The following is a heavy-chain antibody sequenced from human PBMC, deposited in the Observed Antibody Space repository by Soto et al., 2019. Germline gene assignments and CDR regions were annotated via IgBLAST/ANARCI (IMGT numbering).Heavy chain of an antibody. Sequence: SETLSLTCTVSCGSISSSSYYRGWIRQPPGKSLEWIGSIYYSGSTYYTPSLKSRVTISVDTSKNQFSLKLSSVTAADTAVYYCARQAKVDWNYSRASYYYGMDVWGQGTTVTVSS. CDR2: IYYSGST. CDR3: ARQAKVDWNYSRASYYYGMDV. V-gene: IGHV4-39*01. CDR1: CGSISSSSYY. D-gene: IGHD1-7*01. J-gene: IGHJ6*02.